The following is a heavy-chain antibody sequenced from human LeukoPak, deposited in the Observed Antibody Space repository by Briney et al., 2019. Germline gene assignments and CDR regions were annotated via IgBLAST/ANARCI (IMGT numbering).Heavy chain of an antibody. D-gene: IGHD5-18*01. CDR2: INDDGSDT. J-gene: IGHJ4*02. Sequence: GGSLGLSCAASGFTFKLYWMHWVRQVPGKRPVWVSRINDDGSDTIYADSVRGRFTISRDDAKNTVYLQMNNLRAEDTAVYYCARDTVDVDTALVPFDCWGQGTLVTVSS. V-gene: IGHV3-74*01. CDR3: ARDTVDVDTALVPFDC. CDR1: GFTFKLYW.